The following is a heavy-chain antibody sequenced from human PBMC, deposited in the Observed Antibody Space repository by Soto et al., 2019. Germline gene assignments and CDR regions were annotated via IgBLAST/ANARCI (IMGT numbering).Heavy chain of an antibody. CDR3: ARLEQLGTFDY. CDR1: GGSISSSSYY. V-gene: IGHV4-39*01. D-gene: IGHD6-13*01. CDR2: IYYSGST. Sequence: QLQLQESGPGLVKPSETLSLTCTVSGGSISSSSYYWGWIRQPPGKGLEWIGSIYYSGSTYYNPSLKSRVTISVDTSKNQFSLKLSSVTAADTAVYYCARLEQLGTFDYWGQGTLVTVSS. J-gene: IGHJ4*02.